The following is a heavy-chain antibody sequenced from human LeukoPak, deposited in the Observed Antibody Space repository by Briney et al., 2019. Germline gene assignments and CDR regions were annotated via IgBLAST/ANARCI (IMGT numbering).Heavy chain of an antibody. CDR1: GGSISSYY. D-gene: IGHD2-15*01. J-gene: IGHJ4*02. CDR3: ARSCSSTTCADFDS. Sequence: PSETLSLTCTVSGGSISSYYWSWIRQPAGKGLEWIGRIYTSGSTNYNPSLKSRVTMSVDTSKNQFSLRLNSVTAADTAIYYCARSCSSTTCADFDSWGQGTLVTVSS. CDR2: IYTSGST. V-gene: IGHV4-4*07.